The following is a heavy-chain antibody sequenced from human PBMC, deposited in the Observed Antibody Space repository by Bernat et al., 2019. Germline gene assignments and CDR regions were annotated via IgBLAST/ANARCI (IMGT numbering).Heavy chain of an antibody. Sequence: VQLVESGGGLVKPGGSLRLSCAASGFTFSSYNMNWVRQAPGKGLEWVSSISSSSDITYADSVKGRFTISRDNAKNSLFLQMNILRAEDTAVYYCATDTVLTGYWYFDLWGRGTLVTVSS. V-gene: IGHV3-21*01. J-gene: IGHJ2*01. D-gene: IGHD4-17*01. CDR2: ISSSSDI. CDR1: GFTFSSYN. CDR3: ATDTVLTGYWYFDL.